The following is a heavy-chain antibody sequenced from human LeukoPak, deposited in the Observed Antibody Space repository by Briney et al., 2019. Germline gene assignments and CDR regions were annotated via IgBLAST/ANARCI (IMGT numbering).Heavy chain of an antibody. CDR3: ARESTVTIGFDY. V-gene: IGHV1-69*05. J-gene: IGHJ4*02. CDR2: IIPIFGTA. CDR1: GGTFSSYA. D-gene: IGHD4-17*01. Sequence: SVKVSCKASGGTFSSYAISWVRQAPGQGLEWMGGIIPIFGTANYAQKFQGRVTITTDESTSTAYMGLSSLRAEDPAVYYCARESTVTIGFDYWGQGTLVTVSS.